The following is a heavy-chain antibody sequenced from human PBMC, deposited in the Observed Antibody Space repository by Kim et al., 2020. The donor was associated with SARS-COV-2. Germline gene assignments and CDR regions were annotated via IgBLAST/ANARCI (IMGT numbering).Heavy chain of an antibody. J-gene: IGHJ5*02. Sequence: SETLSLTCTVSGGSISSSSYYWGWIRQPPGKGLEWIGSIYYSGSTYYNPSLKSRVTISVDTAKNQFSLKLSSVTAADTAVYYCARLGILEWLPLPNWFDP. CDR3: ARLGILEWLPLPNWFDP. D-gene: IGHD3-3*01. V-gene: IGHV4-39*01. CDR1: GGSISSSSYY. CDR2: IYYSGST.